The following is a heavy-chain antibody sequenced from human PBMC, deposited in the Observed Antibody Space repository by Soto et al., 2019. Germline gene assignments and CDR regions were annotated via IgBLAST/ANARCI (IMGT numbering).Heavy chain of an antibody. V-gene: IGHV3-48*01. CDR3: ARERIPYSSGWSYFDY. CDR2: ISSSSSTI. J-gene: IGHJ4*02. D-gene: IGHD6-19*01. CDR1: GFTFSSYS. Sequence: GGSLRLSCAASGFTFSSYSMNWVRQAPGKGLEWVSYISSSSSTIYYADSVKGRFTISRDNAKNSLYLQMNSLRAEDTAVYYCARERIPYSSGWSYFDYWGQGTLVTVSX.